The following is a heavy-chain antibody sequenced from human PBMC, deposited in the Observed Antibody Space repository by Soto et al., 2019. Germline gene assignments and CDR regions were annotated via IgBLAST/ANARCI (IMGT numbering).Heavy chain of an antibody. CDR1: GFTFSDYY. Sequence: GSLRLSCAASGFTFSDYYMSWIRQAPGKGLEWVSYISSSSSYTNYADSVKGRFTISRDNAKNSLYLQMNSLRAEDTAGYYCARLTWFGDEGYGMDVWGQGTTVTVSS. CDR2: ISSSSSYT. D-gene: IGHD3-10*01. CDR3: ARLTWFGDEGYGMDV. J-gene: IGHJ6*02. V-gene: IGHV3-11*06.